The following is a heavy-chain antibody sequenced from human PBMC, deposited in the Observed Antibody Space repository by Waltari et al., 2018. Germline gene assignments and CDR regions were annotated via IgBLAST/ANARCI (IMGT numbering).Heavy chain of an antibody. CDR2: ISSSSSYI. CDR3: ARDEALEYYYDSSGPWYFDL. Sequence: EVQLVESGGGLVKPGGSLRLSCAASGFTFSSYSINWVRQAPGKGLEWVSSISSSSSYIYYADSVKGRFTISRDNAKNSLYLQMNSLRAEDTAVYYCARDEALEYYYDSSGPWYFDLWGRGTLVTVSS. D-gene: IGHD3-22*01. CDR1: GFTFSSYS. V-gene: IGHV3-21*01. J-gene: IGHJ2*01.